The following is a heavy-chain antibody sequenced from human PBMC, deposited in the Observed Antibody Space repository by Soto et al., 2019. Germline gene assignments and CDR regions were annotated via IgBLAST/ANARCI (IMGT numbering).Heavy chain of an antibody. Sequence: QVQLVECGGGVDQPGRSLRLSCAASGFTFSSYGMHWVRQAPGKGLEWVAVIWYDGSNKYYADSVKGRFTISRDNSKNTLYLQMNSLRAEDTAVYYCARDKEAVTILYYYYYGMDVWGQGTTVTVSS. CDR1: GFTFSSYG. V-gene: IGHV3-33*01. J-gene: IGHJ6*02. D-gene: IGHD6-19*01. CDR3: ARDKEAVTILYYYYYGMDV. CDR2: IWYDGSNK.